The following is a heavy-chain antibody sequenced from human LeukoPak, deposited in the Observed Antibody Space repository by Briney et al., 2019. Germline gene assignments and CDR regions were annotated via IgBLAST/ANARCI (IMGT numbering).Heavy chain of an antibody. CDR1: GGSISSYY. D-gene: IGHD6-13*01. J-gene: IGHJ6*02. Sequence: SETLSLTCTVSGGSISSYYWSWIRQPPGKGLEWIGYIYYSGSTNYNPSLKSRVTISVDTSKNQFSLKLSSVTAADTAVYYCARVGAATYGTDVWGQGTTVTVSS. V-gene: IGHV4-59*01. CDR2: IYYSGST. CDR3: ARVGAATYGTDV.